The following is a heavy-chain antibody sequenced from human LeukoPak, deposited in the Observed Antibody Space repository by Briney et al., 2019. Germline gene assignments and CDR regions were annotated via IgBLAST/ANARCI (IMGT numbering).Heavy chain of an antibody. D-gene: IGHD3-22*01. CDR1: GYTFTSYA. J-gene: IGHJ6*02. Sequence: ASVKVSCKASGYTFTSYAMHWVRQAPGQRLEWMGWINAGNGNTKYSQKFQGRVTITRDTSASTAYMELSSLRSEDTAVYYCARGHYYDSSGYSSYYGMDVWGQGTTVTVSS. V-gene: IGHV1-3*01. CDR2: INAGNGNT. CDR3: ARGHYYDSSGYSSYYGMDV.